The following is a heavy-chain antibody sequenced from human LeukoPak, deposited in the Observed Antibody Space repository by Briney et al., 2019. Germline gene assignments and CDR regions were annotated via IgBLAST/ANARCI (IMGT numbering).Heavy chain of an antibody. Sequence: ASVKVSCRVSGYTLTELSMHWVRQAPGKEREWMGGFDPEDGETIYAQKFQGRVTMTEDTSTDTAYMELSSLRSEDTAVYYCATDEVTYIAAAAPGHYWGQGTLVTVSS. D-gene: IGHD6-13*01. CDR2: FDPEDGET. J-gene: IGHJ4*02. V-gene: IGHV1-24*01. CDR1: GYTLTELS. CDR3: ATDEVTYIAAAAPGHY.